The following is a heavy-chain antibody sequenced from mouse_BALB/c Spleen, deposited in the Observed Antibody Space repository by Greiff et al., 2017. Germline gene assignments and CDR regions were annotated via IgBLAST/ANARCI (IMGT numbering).Heavy chain of an antibody. D-gene: IGHD1-1*01. V-gene: IGHV5-6-5*01. Sequence: EVQGVESGGGLVKPGGSLKLSCAASGFTFSSYAMSWVRQTPEKRLEWVASISSGGSTYYPDSVKGRFTISRDNARNILYLQMSSLRSEDTAMYYCARGLYYYGSSPFDYWGQGTTLTVSS. CDR3: ARGLYYYGSSPFDY. CDR2: ISSGGST. J-gene: IGHJ2*01. CDR1: GFTFSSYA.